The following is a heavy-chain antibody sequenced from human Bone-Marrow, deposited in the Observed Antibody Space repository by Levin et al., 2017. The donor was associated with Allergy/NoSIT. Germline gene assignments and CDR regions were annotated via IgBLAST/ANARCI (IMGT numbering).Heavy chain of an antibody. CDR2: IYPDDSDT. CDR1: EYFFTNYW. V-gene: IGHV5-51*01. D-gene: IGHD2-15*01. J-gene: IGHJ6*02. CDR3: ARSFRGYCSGNSCLYGVDV. Sequence: KVSCKGSEYFFTNYWIGWVRQMPGKGLEWMGIIYPDDSDTRYSPSFQGQVTISADKSISTAYLQWSSLKASDTAMYYCARSFRGYCSGNSCLYGVDVWGQGTTVTVS.